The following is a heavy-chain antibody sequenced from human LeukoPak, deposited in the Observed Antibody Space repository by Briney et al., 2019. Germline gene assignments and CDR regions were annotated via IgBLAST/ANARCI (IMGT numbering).Heavy chain of an antibody. CDR1: GGTFSSYA. J-gene: IGHJ4*02. Sequence: GASVKVSCKASGGTFSSYAISWVRQAPGQGLEWMGRIIPILGIANYAQKFQGRVTITADKSTSTAYMELSSLRSDDTAVYYCASTDSGSYGEVDYWGQGTLVTVSS. CDR2: IIPILGIA. CDR3: ASTDSGSYGEVDY. V-gene: IGHV1-69*04. D-gene: IGHD1-26*01.